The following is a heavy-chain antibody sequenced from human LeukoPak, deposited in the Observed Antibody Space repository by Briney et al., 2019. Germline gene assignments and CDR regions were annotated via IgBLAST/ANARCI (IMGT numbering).Heavy chain of an antibody. CDR3: ARHYYNDNTLLDF. CDR2: IHPSDSDT. D-gene: IGHD3-22*01. Sequence: GESLRISCKGSGYSFTTYWISWVRQMPGEGPEWMGRIHPSDSDTNYSPSFQGHVTFSTDKSISTAYLQWTSLKASDTAIYFCARHYYNDNTLLDFWGQGNLVTVSS. CDR1: GYSFTTYW. V-gene: IGHV5-10-1*01. J-gene: IGHJ4*02.